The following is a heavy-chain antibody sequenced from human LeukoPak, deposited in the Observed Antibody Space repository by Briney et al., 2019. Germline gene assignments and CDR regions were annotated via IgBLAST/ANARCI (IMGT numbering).Heavy chain of an antibody. Sequence: SETLSLTCTVSGGSISSSSYYWGWIRQPPGKGLEWIGSIYYSGSTYYNPSLKSRVTISVDTSKNQFSLKLSSVTAADTAVYYCARAKYYDFWSGYYSELAGGPPNWFDPWGQGTLVTVSS. CDR2: IYYSGST. D-gene: IGHD3-3*01. J-gene: IGHJ5*02. CDR3: ARAKYYDFWSGYYSELAGGPPNWFDP. V-gene: IGHV4-39*01. CDR1: GGSISSSSYY.